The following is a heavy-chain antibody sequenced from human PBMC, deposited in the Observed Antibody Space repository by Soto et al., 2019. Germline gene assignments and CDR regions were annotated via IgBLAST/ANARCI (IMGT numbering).Heavy chain of an antibody. CDR3: AHRATMTIFGLIIDNGVWFDP. CDR1: GFSLSTSGAA. D-gene: IGHD3-3*01. J-gene: IGHJ5*02. CDR2: IYWDGDR. Sequence: SGPTLVNPTQTLTLTCTFSGFSLSTSGAAVGWIRKPPGRALEWLALIYWDGDRRYNPSLQSRLTIDKDTSRNQVALTLTSVDPADTATYYCAHRATMTIFGLIIDNGVWFDPWGQGTLVTVSS. V-gene: IGHV2-5*02.